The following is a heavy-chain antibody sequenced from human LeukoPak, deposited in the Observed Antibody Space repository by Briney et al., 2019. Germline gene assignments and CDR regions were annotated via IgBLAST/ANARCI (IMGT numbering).Heavy chain of an antibody. J-gene: IGHJ4*02. CDR2: IYPGDSDT. CDR3: ARQVGAAAGYFDY. D-gene: IGHD6-13*01. V-gene: IGHV5-51*01. CDR1: GYSFTSYW. Sequence: GASLQISTKGPGYSFTSYWIGGVRQMPGKGLEWMGIIYPGDSDTRYSPSFQGQVTISADKSISTAYLQWSSLKASDTAMYYCARQVGAAAGYFDYWGQGTLVTVSS.